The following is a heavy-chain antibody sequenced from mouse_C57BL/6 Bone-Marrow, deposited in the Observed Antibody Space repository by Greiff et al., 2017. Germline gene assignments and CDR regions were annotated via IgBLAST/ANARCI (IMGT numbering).Heavy chain of an antibody. CDR1: GYTFTSYW. D-gene: IGHD1-1*01. V-gene: IGHV1-72*01. CDR2: IDPNSGGT. Sequence: QVQLQQPGAELVKPGASVKLSCKASGYTFTSYWMHWVKQRPGRGLEWIGRIDPNSGGTKYNEKFKSKATLTVDKPSSTAYMQLSSLTSEDSAVYYCARGVEPPVVSHFDYWGQGTTLTVSS. CDR3: ARGVEPPVVSHFDY. J-gene: IGHJ2*01.